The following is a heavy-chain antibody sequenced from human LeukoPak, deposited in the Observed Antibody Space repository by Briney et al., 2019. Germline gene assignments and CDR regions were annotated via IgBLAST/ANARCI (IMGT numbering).Heavy chain of an antibody. CDR1: GFTFSDYY. V-gene: IGHV3-11*04. D-gene: IGHD6-6*01. J-gene: IGHJ4*02. Sequence: LGGSLRLSCAASGFTFSDYYMSWIRQAPGKGLEWVSYISSSGSTIYYADSVKGRFTISRDNAKNSLYLQMNSLRAEDTAVYYCASLSSIAARRNYWGQGTLVTVSS. CDR2: ISSSGSTI. CDR3: ASLSSIAARRNY.